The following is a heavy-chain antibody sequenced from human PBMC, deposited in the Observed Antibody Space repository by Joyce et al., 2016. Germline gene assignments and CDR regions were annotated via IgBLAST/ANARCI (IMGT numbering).Heavy chain of an antibody. CDR1: GGTRSDYA. CDR3: VRVRQSGNINDY. CDR2: ITPIFATA. Sequence: QMQLVQSGAEVKKPGSSVKVSCRAFGGTRSDYAISWVRQAPGQGLEWMGGITPIFATAKYAQKFQTRLTITADKSTNTAYMELSSLRSEDTAIYYCVRVRQSGNINDYWGQGTQVTVSS. J-gene: IGHJ4*02. V-gene: IGHV1-69*06.